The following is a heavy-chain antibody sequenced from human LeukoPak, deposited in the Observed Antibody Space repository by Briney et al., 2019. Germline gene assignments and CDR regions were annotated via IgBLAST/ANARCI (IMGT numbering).Heavy chain of an antibody. CDR1: GFTFSSYA. V-gene: IGHV4-34*01. CDR3: ARGATRRSFGEDYFYYMDV. CDR2: INDSGSP. Sequence: GSLRLSCAASGFTFSSYAMSWVRQAPGKGLEWIGEINDSGSPNYDPSLKSRVTISENKSLNQFSLRLSSVTAADTAVYFCARGATRRSFGEDYFYYMDVWGKGTTVTVSS. J-gene: IGHJ6*03. D-gene: IGHD3-9*01.